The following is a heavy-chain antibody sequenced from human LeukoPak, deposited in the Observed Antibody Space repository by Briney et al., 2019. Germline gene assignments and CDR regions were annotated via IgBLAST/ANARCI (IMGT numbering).Heavy chain of an antibody. CDR2: IYYSGST. J-gene: IGHJ6*03. Sequence: ASETLSLTCTVSGGSISSSSYYWGWIRQPPGKGLEWIGSIYYSGSTYYNPSLKSRVTISVDTSKNQFSLKLSSVTAADTAVYYCARGGGHLWRIYYYYYYMDVWGKGTTVTVSS. V-gene: IGHV4-39*07. D-gene: IGHD3-3*01. CDR3: ARGGGHLWRIYYYYYYMDV. CDR1: GGSISSSSYY.